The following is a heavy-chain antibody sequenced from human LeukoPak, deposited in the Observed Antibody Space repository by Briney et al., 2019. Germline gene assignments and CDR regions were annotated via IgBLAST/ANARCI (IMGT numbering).Heavy chain of an antibody. CDR3: ARGSKAGYCSSTSCLYHHWFDP. V-gene: IGHV1-69*13. Sequence: ASVKVSCKASGGTFTSYAISWVRQAPGQGLEWMGGIIPIFGTANYAQKFQSRVTITADESTSTAYMELSRLRSDDTAVYYCARGSKAGYCSSTSCLYHHWFDPWGQGTLVTVSS. CDR2: IIPIFGTA. J-gene: IGHJ5*02. CDR1: GGTFTSYA. D-gene: IGHD2-2*01.